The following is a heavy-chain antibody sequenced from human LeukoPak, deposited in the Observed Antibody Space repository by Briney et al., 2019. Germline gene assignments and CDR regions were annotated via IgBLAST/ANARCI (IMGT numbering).Heavy chain of an antibody. Sequence: GESLKISCKGSGYIFTSYWIGWVRQMPGKGLEWMGIIYPGDSDTRYSPSFQGQVTISADKSINTAYLQWSSLKASDTAMYYCARRSCNSISCPLFDYWGQGTLVTVSS. J-gene: IGHJ4*02. CDR1: GYIFTSYW. CDR2: IYPGDSDT. D-gene: IGHD2-2*01. V-gene: IGHV5-51*01. CDR3: ARRSCNSISCPLFDY.